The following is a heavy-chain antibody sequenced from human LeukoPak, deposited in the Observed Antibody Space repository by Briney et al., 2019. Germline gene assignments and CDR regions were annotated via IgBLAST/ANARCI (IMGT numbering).Heavy chain of an antibody. J-gene: IGHJ4*02. D-gene: IGHD4-23*01. CDR2: ISGSGGTT. CDR1: GFTFSSYV. CDR3: AKGVGGGNSVYFDY. V-gene: IGHV3-23*01. Sequence: TGGSLRLSCAASGFTFSSYVINWVRQAPGKGLEWVSAISGSGGTTYSADSVKGRFTISRDNSRNTLYLQMNSLRAEDTAVYYCAKGVGGGNSVYFDYWGQGTLVTVSS.